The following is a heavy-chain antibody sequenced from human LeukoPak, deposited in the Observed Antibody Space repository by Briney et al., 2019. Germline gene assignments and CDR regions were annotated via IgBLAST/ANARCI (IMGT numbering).Heavy chain of an antibody. D-gene: IGHD1-26*01. J-gene: IGHJ5*02. CDR2: IYPGDSDA. CDR1: GYSFTDHW. V-gene: IGHV5-51*01. Sequence: GGSLRLSCKGSGYSFTDHWIGWVRQMPGKGLEWMGVIYPGDSDARYSPSFQGQVTISADKSISTAYLQWSSLKASNTAMYYCARTYGGTSYSCFDPWGQGTLVTVSS. CDR3: ARTYGGTSYSCFDP.